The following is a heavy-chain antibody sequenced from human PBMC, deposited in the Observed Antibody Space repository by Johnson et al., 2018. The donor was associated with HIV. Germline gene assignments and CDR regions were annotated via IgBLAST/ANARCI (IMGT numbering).Heavy chain of an antibody. CDR2: IYSDGST. V-gene: IGHV3-66*01. J-gene: IGHJ3*02. CDR3: TRGGGAYCGGDCLSTFDM. Sequence: VHLVESGGGLVQPGGSLRLSCAASGFTVSRDYMSWVRQAPGKGLEWVSVIYSDGSTYYADSVKGRFSISRDNSKTTLYLQMNGLTADETAVYYCTRGGGAYCGGDCLSTFDMWGQGTMVTASS. CDR1: GFTVSRDY. D-gene: IGHD2-21*02.